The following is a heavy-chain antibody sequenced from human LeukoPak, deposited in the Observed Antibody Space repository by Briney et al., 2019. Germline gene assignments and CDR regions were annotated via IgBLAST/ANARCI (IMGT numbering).Heavy chain of an antibody. D-gene: IGHD6-13*01. V-gene: IGHV4-34*01. Sequence: SETLSLTCAVSGGPFSGYSWAWIRQPPGKGLEWIGEINHSGSTHYDPSLKRGVTISVDTSKNQLSLSLTSVTAADTAVYYCARSAAGTGRDFDYWGQGSLVTVSS. CDR1: GGPFSGYS. J-gene: IGHJ4*02. CDR3: ARSAAGTGRDFDY. CDR2: INHSGST.